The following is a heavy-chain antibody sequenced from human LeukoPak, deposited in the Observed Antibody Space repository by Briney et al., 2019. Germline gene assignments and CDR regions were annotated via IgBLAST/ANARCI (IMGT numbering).Heavy chain of an antibody. V-gene: IGHV3-30*02. CDR1: RFTFSSYG. CDR3: ARGATAMVSFYFDY. D-gene: IGHD5-18*01. CDR2: IQYDGSNK. J-gene: IGHJ4*02. Sequence: GGSLRLSCAASRFTFSSYGMHWVRQAPGKGLEWVAFIQYDGSNKYYGDSVKGRFTISRDNSKNTLYLQMNSLRPEDTAVYYCARGATAMVSFYFDYWGQGTLVTVSS.